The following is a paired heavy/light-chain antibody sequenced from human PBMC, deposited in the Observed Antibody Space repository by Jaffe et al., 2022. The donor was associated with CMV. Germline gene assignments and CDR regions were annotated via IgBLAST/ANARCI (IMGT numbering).Heavy chain of an antibody. CDR2: IIPIFGTA. CDR3: AGLGDTAMVRKGAFFDP. J-gene: IGHJ5*02. V-gene: IGHV1-69*01. Sequence: QVQLVQSGAEVKKPGSSVKVSCKASGGTFSSYAISWVRQAPGQGLEWMGGIIPIFGTANYAQKFQGRVTITADESTSTAYMELSSLRSEDTAVYYCAGLGDTAMVRKGAFFDPWGQGTLVTVSS. CDR1: GGTFSSYA. D-gene: IGHD5-18*01.
Light chain of an antibody. J-gene: IGLJ3*02. CDR1: SSNIGNNY. CDR3: GTWDSSLSAPWV. CDR2: ENN. V-gene: IGLV1-51*02. Sequence: QSVLTQPPSVSAAPGQKVTISCSGSSSNIGNNYVSWYQQLPGTAPKLLIYENNKRPSGIPDRFSGSKSGTSATLGITGLQTGDEADYYCGTWDSSLSAPWVFGGGTKLTVL.